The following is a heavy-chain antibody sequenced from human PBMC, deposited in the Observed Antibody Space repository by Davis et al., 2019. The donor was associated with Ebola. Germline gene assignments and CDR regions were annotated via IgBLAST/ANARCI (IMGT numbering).Heavy chain of an antibody. CDR2: MNPNSGNT. Sequence: ASVKVSCKASGYTFTSYDINWVRQATGQGLEWTGWMNPNSGNTGYAQKFQGRVTITRNTSISTAYMELSSLRSEDTAVYYCARAGQGSGAFDIWGQGTMVTVSS. CDR1: GYTFTSYD. V-gene: IGHV1-8*03. CDR3: ARAGQGSGAFDI. J-gene: IGHJ3*02.